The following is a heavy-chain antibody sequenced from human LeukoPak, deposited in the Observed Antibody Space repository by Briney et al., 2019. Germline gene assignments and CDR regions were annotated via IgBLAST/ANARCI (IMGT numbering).Heavy chain of an antibody. Sequence: GGSLRLSCAASGFTFSSYSMNWVRQAPGKGLEWVSSISSSSYIYYADSVKGRFTISRDNAKNSLYLQMNSLRAEDTAVYYCARGDHYGSSFDYWGQGTLVTVSS. V-gene: IGHV3-21*01. CDR2: ISSSSYI. CDR1: GFTFSSYS. J-gene: IGHJ4*02. D-gene: IGHD4-17*01. CDR3: ARGDHYGSSFDY.